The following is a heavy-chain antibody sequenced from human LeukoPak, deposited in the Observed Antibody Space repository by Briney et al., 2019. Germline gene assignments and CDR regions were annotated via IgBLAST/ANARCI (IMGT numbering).Heavy chain of an antibody. CDR2: ISRSGSAS. Sequence: PGGSLRLSCAASGFIFSTYDMSWVRQSPGKGLEWVSGISRSGSASYYTDSVKGRFTISRVNSRNTLFLEMNNLRAEDTAIYYCVIGPRQKRGLNTYWGQGTLVTVSS. J-gene: IGHJ4*02. V-gene: IGHV3-23*01. CDR3: VIGPRQKRGLNTY. D-gene: IGHD3/OR15-3a*01. CDR1: GFIFSTYD.